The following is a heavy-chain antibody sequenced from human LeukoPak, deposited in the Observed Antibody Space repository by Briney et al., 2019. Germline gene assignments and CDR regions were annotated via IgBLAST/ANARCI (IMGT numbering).Heavy chain of an antibody. Sequence: ASVKVSCKASAYTFTDYYMHWVRQAPGQRLEWMGWINPHSGDTTYAQKFQGRVTMTRDTSISTAYMELSRLRPDDTAVYYCARWEHIGSHFGRWGQGTLVTVSS. CDR2: INPHSGDT. V-gene: IGHV1-2*02. CDR3: ARWEHIGSHFGR. D-gene: IGHD1/OR15-1a*01. J-gene: IGHJ4*02. CDR1: AYTFTDYY.